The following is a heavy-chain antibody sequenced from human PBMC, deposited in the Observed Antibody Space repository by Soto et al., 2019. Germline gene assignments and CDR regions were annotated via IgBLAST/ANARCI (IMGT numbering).Heavy chain of an antibody. CDR3: AKAFYTRSSGWYEWFVY. D-gene: IGHD6-19*01. Sequence: RGSLRLSCSASGFTFSSYAMSWVRQAPGKGLEWVSAISGSGGSTYYADSVKGRFTISRDNSKNTLYLQMNSLRAEDTAVYYCAKAFYTRSSGWYEWFVYWGQGTLVTVSS. V-gene: IGHV3-23*01. CDR1: GFTFSSYA. CDR2: ISGSGGST. J-gene: IGHJ4*02.